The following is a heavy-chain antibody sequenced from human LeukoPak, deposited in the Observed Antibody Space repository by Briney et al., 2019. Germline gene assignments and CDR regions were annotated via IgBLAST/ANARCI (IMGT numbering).Heavy chain of an antibody. CDR3: AGSNSLDYYYGMDV. CDR1: GFTFSTYW. CDR2: IGQDGSEK. D-gene: IGHD4-11*01. Sequence: GGSLRLSCAASGFTFSTYWMNWVRQAPGKGLEWVANIGQDGSEKYFVDSVKGRFTISRDNAKNSLYLQMNSLRAEDTAVYYCAGSNSLDYYYGMDVWGQGTTVTVSS. J-gene: IGHJ6*02. V-gene: IGHV3-7*01.